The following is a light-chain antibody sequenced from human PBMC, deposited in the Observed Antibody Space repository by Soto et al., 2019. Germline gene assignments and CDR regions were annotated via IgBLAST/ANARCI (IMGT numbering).Light chain of an antibody. V-gene: IGKV3-20*01. Sequence: EIVLTQSPGTLSLFPGERATLSCRASQRVSSTYFAWYRQKPGQPPRLLIYGASKRATGVPDRVSGSGSGTDFTLTITRLEPEDFAVDYCQHYASSHPGFTSGPGTTVDIK. CDR2: GAS. CDR1: QRVSSTY. CDR3: QHYASSHPGFT. J-gene: IGKJ3*01.